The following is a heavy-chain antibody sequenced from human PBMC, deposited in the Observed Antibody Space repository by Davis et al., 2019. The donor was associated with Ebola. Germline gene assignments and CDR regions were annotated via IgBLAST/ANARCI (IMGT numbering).Heavy chain of an antibody. CDR1: GFTFSSYG. CDR3: ARHVLRFLEWSPRRGVVSRWFDP. J-gene: IGHJ5*02. D-gene: IGHD3-3*01. V-gene: IGHV3-33*01. Sequence: GESLKISCAASGFTFSSYGMHWVRQAPGKGLEWVAVIWYDGSNKYYADSVKGRFTISRDNSKNTLYLQMNSLRAEDTAVYYCARHVLRFLEWSPRRGVVSRWFDPWGQGTLVTVSS. CDR2: IWYDGSNK.